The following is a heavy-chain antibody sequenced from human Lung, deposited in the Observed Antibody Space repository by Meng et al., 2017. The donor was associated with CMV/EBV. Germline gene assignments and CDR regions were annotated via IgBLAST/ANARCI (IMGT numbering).Heavy chain of an antibody. CDR3: ARHGSGSYFYGMDV. V-gene: IGHV4-59*01. Sequence: SXTXSLXCTVSGGSISSYYWSWIRQPPGKGLEDIGYIYYSGSTSYNPSLKSRVTISVDTSKNQFSLKLSSVTAADTAVYYCARHGSGSYFYGMDVWGQGTXVTVSS. D-gene: IGHD3-10*01. CDR2: IYYSGST. CDR1: GGSISSYY. J-gene: IGHJ6*02.